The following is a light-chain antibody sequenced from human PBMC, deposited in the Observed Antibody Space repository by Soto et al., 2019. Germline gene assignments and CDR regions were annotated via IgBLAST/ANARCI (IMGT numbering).Light chain of an antibody. CDR1: QSLLHTDGYNY. CDR2: LGS. Sequence: DIVMTQSPLSLPVTPGEPASISCRSSQSLLHTDGYNYLGWYLQKSGQSPQLLIYLGSNRASGVPDRFSGSGSGTDFTLKISRVEAEDVGVYYCMQALQSPVTFGQGTRLDIK. CDR3: MQALQSPVT. J-gene: IGKJ5*01. V-gene: IGKV2-28*01.